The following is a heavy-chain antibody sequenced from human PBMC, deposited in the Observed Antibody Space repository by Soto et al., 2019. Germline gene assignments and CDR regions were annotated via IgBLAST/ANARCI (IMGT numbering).Heavy chain of an antibody. CDR2: IYYSGST. Sequence: SETLSLTCTVSGGSISTGDYYWSWIRQPPGKGLQWIGYIYYSGSTHYNPSLKSRVTISVDTSKNQFSLKLNSVTAADTAVYYCARARADSSSARFYYYYYGMDVWGQGTTVTVSS. D-gene: IGHD6-6*01. V-gene: IGHV4-30-4*02. CDR1: GGSISTGDYY. J-gene: IGHJ6*02. CDR3: ARARADSSSARFYYYYYGMDV.